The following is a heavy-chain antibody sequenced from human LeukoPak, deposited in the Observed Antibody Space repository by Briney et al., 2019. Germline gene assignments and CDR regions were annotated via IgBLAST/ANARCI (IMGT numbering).Heavy chain of an antibody. CDR3: AKDPYYDFWSGYRDY. CDR1: GFTFSSYA. Sequence: GGSLRLSCAASGFTFSSYAMHWVRQAPGKGLEWVSAISGSGGSTYYADSVKGRFTISRDNSKDTLYLQMNSLRAEDTAVYYCAKDPYYDFWSGYRDYWGQGTLVTVSS. D-gene: IGHD3-3*01. J-gene: IGHJ4*02. V-gene: IGHV3-23*01. CDR2: ISGSGGST.